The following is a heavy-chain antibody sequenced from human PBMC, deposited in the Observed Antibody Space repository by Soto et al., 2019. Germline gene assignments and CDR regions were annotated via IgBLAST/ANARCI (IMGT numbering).Heavy chain of an antibody. J-gene: IGHJ5*02. V-gene: IGHV2-26*01. CDR1: GLSITDSEMG. D-gene: IGHD6-19*01. CDR2: IDSSGEK. Sequence: QVTLKESGPVLVKPTETLTLRCTVSGLSITDSEMGVSWIRQPPRQPLEWLAHIDSSGEKSYRTFLKSRLALSKDTSKSQIVLTMTNMDPADTATYCCARRHLAVAVSPWFDPWGQGIPVTVSS. CDR3: ARRHLAVAVSPWFDP.